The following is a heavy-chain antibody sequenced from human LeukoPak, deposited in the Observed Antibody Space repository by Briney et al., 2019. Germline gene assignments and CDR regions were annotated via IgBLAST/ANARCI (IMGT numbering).Heavy chain of an antibody. D-gene: IGHD1-26*01. CDR3: AKDRRELLPFDTFDI. J-gene: IGHJ3*02. V-gene: IGHV3-69-1*01. Sequence: ETLSLTCAVYGGSFSGYYWSWIRQAPGKGLEWVSYISSSSYIYYADSVKGRFTISRDNAKNSLYLQMNSLRAEDTAVYYCAKDRRELLPFDTFDIWGQGTMVTVSS. CDR1: GGSFSGYY. CDR2: ISSSSYI.